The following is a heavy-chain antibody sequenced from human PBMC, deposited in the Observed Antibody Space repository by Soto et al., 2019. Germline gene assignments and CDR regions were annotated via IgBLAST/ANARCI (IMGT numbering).Heavy chain of an antibody. V-gene: IGHV3-33*01. J-gene: IGHJ4*02. D-gene: IGHD2-15*01. Sequence: QKYLVESGGGVVQPGGSLRLSCVASGSIFSGYGMHWVRQAPGKGLEWVAVIWYDGSNKYYADSVKGRFTISRDNSKNMLYLQMDSLRAEDTDVYYCERDGIGGTVFRGFCDYWGQGTLVTVSS. CDR1: GSIFSGYG. CDR3: ERDGIGGTVFRGFCDY. CDR2: IWYDGSNK.